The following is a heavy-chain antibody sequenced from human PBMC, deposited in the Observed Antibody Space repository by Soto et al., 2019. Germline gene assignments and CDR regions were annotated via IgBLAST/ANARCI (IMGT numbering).Heavy chain of an antibody. D-gene: IGHD1-26*01. CDR2: ISGDGINT. J-gene: IGHJ4*02. CDR1: GFNFGFFG. Sequence: QIQLVESGGDVVQPGRSLRLSCAASGFNFGFFGMHWVRQAPGKGLEWVAFISGDGINTHYADSVRGRFTLSRDYSKRTMYLQMATLRDDDTALYYCARGNLSFDFDSWGQGTLVTVSS. V-gene: IGHV3-30*03. CDR3: ARGNLSFDFDS.